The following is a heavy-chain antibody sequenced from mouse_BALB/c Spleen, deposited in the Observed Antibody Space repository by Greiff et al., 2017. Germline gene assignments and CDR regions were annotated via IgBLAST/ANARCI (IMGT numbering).Heavy chain of an antibody. CDR2: ISSGGST. CDR1: GFTFSSYA. J-gene: IGHJ4*01. D-gene: IGHD2-1*01. V-gene: IGHV5-6-5*01. Sequence: EVKVEESGGGLVKPGGSLKLSCAASGFTFSSYAMSWVRQTPEKRLEWVASISSGGSTYYPDSVKGRFTISRDNARNILYLQMSSLRSEDTAMYYCARAYGNYYAMDYWGQGTSVTVSS. CDR3: ARAYGNYYAMDY.